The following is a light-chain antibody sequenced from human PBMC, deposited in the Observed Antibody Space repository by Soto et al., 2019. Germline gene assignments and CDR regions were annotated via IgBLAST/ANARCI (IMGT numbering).Light chain of an antibody. CDR3: TSYATGSAYV. CDR1: SSDVGGYNY. CDR2: EVS. Sequence: QSVLTQPPSASGSPGQSVTISCTGTSSDVGGYNYVSWYQQHPGKAPKLMIYEVSKRPSGVSNRFSGSKSGNTASLTVSGLQAEDEADYYCTSYATGSAYVFGPGTKVTVL. V-gene: IGLV2-8*01. J-gene: IGLJ1*01.